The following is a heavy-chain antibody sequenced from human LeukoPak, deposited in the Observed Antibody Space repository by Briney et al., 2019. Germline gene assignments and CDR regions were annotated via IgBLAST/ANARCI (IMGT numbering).Heavy chain of an antibody. CDR1: GYTFTSYD. Sequence: EASVKVSCKASGYTFTSYDINWVRQATGQGLGWMGWMNPNSGNTGYAQKFQGRVTITRNTSISTAYMELSSLRSEDTAVYYCARGRATYAFDIWGQGTMVTVSS. V-gene: IGHV1-8*03. CDR2: MNPNSGNT. D-gene: IGHD5-12*01. CDR3: ARGRATYAFDI. J-gene: IGHJ3*02.